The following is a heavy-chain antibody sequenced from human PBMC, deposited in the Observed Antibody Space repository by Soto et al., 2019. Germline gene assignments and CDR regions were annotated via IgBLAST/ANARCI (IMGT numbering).Heavy chain of an antibody. J-gene: IGHJ6*02. CDR2: TDHSGNT. CDR3: ARVGGYSYHLYGMDV. CDR1: GGSFSGYY. Sequence: PSETLSLTCVVYGGSFSGYYWTWIRQPPGKGLEWIGETDHSGNTNYNPSLESRVTISLDTSKNQFSLKVSFVTAADTAVYFCARVGGYSYHLYGMDVWGQGTTVTVSS. D-gene: IGHD5-18*01. V-gene: IGHV4-34*01.